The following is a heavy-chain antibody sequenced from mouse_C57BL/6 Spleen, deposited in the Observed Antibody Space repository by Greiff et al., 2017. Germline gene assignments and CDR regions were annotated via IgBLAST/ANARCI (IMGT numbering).Heavy chain of an antibody. Sequence: QVQLQQPGAELVKPGASVKLSCKASGYTFTSYWMHWVKQRPGQGLEWIGMIHPNSGSTNYNEKFKSKATLTVDKSSSTAYMQLSSLTSEDSAVYYCASRTVGDAMDYWGQGTSVTVSS. V-gene: IGHV1-64*01. CDR2: IHPNSGST. D-gene: IGHD1-1*01. CDR1: GYTFTSYW. J-gene: IGHJ4*01. CDR3: ASRTVGDAMDY.